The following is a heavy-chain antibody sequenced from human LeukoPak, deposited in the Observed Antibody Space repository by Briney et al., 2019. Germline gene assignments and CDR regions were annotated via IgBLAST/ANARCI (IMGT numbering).Heavy chain of an antibody. D-gene: IGHD1-14*01. CDR3: AKLGSFAGRFSARDAFDI. Sequence: PGGSLRLSCAASGFTFSSYAMSWVRQAPGKGLEWVAFIRYDGSNKYYADSVKGRFTISRDNSKNTLYLQMNSLRAEDTAVYYCAKLGSFAGRFSARDAFDIWGQGTMVTVSS. CDR1: GFTFSSYA. J-gene: IGHJ3*02. CDR2: IRYDGSNK. V-gene: IGHV3-30*02.